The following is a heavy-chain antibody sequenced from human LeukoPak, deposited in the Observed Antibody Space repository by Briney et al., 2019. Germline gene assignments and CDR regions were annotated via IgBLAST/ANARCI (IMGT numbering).Heavy chain of an antibody. CDR2: ISSSGGST. Sequence: GGSLRLSCAASGFTFSSYAMSWVRQAPGKGLEWVSAISSSGGSTDYADSVKGRFTISRDNSKNTLYLQMNSLRVEDTAVYYCANSYCDGDCYLPWGQGTLVTVSS. CDR3: ANSYCDGDCYLP. J-gene: IGHJ5*02. V-gene: IGHV3-23*01. CDR1: GFTFSSYA. D-gene: IGHD2-21*02.